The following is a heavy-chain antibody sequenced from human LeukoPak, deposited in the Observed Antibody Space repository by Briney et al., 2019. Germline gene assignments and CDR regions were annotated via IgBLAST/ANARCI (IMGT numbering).Heavy chain of an antibody. D-gene: IGHD6-6*01. V-gene: IGHV1-69*05. Sequence: ASVKVSCKASGCTFSSYAISWVRQAPGQGLEWMGRIIPIFGTANYAQKFQGRVTITTDESTSTAYLELSSLRAEDAAVYYCAAQYSSSSSLEDYWGQGTLVTVSS. CDR2: IIPIFGTA. J-gene: IGHJ4*02. CDR1: GCTFSSYA. CDR3: AAQYSSSSSLEDY.